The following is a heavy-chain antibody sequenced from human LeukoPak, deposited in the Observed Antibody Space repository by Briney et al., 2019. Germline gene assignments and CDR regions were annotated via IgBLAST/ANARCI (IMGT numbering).Heavy chain of an antibody. CDR2: ISGSGSII. D-gene: IGHD4-11*01. Sequence: PGGSLRLSCAASGFTFSSYEMNWVRQAPGKGLEWVSYISGSGSIIYYADSVKGRFTISRDNAKNSLYLQMNGLRAEDTAVYYCATRTRTTVPFDYWGQGTLVTVSS. CDR1: GFTFSSYE. V-gene: IGHV3-48*03. J-gene: IGHJ4*02. CDR3: ATRTRTTVPFDY.